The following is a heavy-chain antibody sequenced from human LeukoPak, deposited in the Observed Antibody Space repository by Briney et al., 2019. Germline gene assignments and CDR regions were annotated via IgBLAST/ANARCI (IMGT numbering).Heavy chain of an antibody. Sequence: SETLSLTCTVSGGSISSYYWSWIRQPAGKGLEWIGRVYTSGSTNYNPSLKGRVTVSVDTSKNQFSLKLSSVTAADTAVYYCARRAPGKKNPYYGMDVWGQGTTVTVSS. CDR2: VYTSGST. CDR3: ARRAPGKKNPYYGMDV. V-gene: IGHV4-4*07. CDR1: GGSISSYY. J-gene: IGHJ6*02.